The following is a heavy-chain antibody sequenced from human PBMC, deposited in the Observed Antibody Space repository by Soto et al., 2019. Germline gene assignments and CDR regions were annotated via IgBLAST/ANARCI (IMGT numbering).Heavy chain of an antibody. V-gene: IGHV4-4*07. CDR1: GGSISSYY. J-gene: IGHJ6*02. D-gene: IGHD4-17*01. CDR3: ARDSRPDYGDRLRYYYYYGMDV. CDR2: IYTSGST. Sequence: PSETLSLTCTVSGGSISSYYWSWIRQPAGKGLEWIGRIYTSGSTNYNPSLKSRVTMSVDTSKNQFSLKLSSVTAADTAVYYCARDSRPDYGDRLRYYYYYGMDVWGPGTTVTVSS.